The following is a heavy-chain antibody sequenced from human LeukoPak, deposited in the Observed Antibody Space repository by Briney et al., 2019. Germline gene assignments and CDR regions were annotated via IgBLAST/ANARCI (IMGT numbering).Heavy chain of an antibody. Sequence: GGSLRLSCAASGFTFSSYGMHWVRQAPGKGLEWVAVISYDGSNKYYADSVKGRFTISRDNSKNTLYLQMNSLRAEDTAVYYCAKDHIVYSSGYYYFDYWGQGTLVTVSS. CDR3: AKDHIVYSSGYYYFDY. D-gene: IGHD3-22*01. CDR2: ISYDGSNK. CDR1: GFTFSSYG. V-gene: IGHV3-30*18. J-gene: IGHJ4*02.